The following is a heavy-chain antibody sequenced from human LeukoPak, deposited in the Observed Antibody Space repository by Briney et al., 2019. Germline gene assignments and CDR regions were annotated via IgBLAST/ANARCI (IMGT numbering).Heavy chain of an antibody. J-gene: IGHJ4*02. CDR1: GYSISSGNY. V-gene: IGHV4-38-2*02. D-gene: IGHD2-21*01. Sequence: SETLSLTCIVSGYSISSGNYWGWFRQPPGKGLEWIGSIHHSGSTYYNPSLKSRVTISVDTSKNRFSLKLSSVTAADTAVYYCARGRDADSAWFYWGQGTLVTVSS. CDR2: IHHSGST. CDR3: ARGRDADSAWFY.